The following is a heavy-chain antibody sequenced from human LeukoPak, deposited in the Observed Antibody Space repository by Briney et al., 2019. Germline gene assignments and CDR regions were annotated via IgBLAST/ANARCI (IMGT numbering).Heavy chain of an antibody. J-gene: IGHJ4*02. V-gene: IGHV3-21*01. D-gene: IGHD2-21*02. CDR3: ASLRLPGEDC. CDR2: ISSSSSYI. Sequence: GGSLRLSCAASGFTFSSYSMNWVRQAPGKGLEWVSSISSSSSYIYYADSVKGRFTISRDNSKNTLYLQMNSLRAEDTAVYYCASLRLPGEDCWGQGTLVTVSS. CDR1: GFTFSSYS.